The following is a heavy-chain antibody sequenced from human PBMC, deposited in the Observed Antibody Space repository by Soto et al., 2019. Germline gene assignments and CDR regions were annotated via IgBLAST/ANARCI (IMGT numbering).Heavy chain of an antibody. CDR2: IYHSGST. Sequence: QVQLQESGPGLVKPSGTLSLTCAVSGGSISSSNWWSWVRQPPGKGLAWIGEIYHSGSTNYNPSLKSRVTISVDKSKNQFSLKLSSVTAADTAVYYCARGLPLSEVITDYYYGMDVWGQGTTVTVSS. CDR1: GGSISSSNW. J-gene: IGHJ6*02. D-gene: IGHD3-22*01. CDR3: ARGLPLSEVITDYYYGMDV. V-gene: IGHV4-4*02.